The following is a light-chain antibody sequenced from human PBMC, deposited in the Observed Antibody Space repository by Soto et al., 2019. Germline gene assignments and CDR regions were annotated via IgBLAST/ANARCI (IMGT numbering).Light chain of an antibody. CDR2: DAS. Sequence: DIQMTQSPSSLSASVGDRVTITCQASHNINNYLNWYQQKPGRAPKLLIYDASNLEAGVPSRVRGSGSRTDFTFTISRLQPEDIATYYCQQYENLPTFGQGTRLEIK. CDR1: HNINNY. J-gene: IGKJ5*01. CDR3: QQYENLPT. V-gene: IGKV1-33*01.